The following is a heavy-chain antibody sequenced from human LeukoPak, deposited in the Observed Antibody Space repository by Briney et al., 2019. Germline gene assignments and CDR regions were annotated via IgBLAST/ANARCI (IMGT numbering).Heavy chain of an antibody. CDR2: VTNRGSST. Sequence: GGSLSLSCAASGFTFSSYAMAWIRQAPEKGLEWVSTVTNRGSSTYYAHSVKGRFTISRDNSKNTLFLQMNSLRAEDTAVYYCAKEDYGGNSKTFDIWGQGTMVTVSS. CDR1: GFTFSSYA. V-gene: IGHV3-23*01. D-gene: IGHD4-23*01. J-gene: IGHJ3*02. CDR3: AKEDYGGNSKTFDI.